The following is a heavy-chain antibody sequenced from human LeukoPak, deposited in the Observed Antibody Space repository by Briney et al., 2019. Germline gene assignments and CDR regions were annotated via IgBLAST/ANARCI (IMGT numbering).Heavy chain of an antibody. CDR2: ISGSGGST. V-gene: IGHV3-23*01. CDR3: AKDRHSGSSPFDY. Sequence: GGSVRLSCAASGFTFSSYAMSWVHQAPGKGLEWVSAISGSGGSTYYADSVKGRFTISRDNSKNTLYLQMNSLRAEDTAVYYCAKDRHSGSSPFDYWGQGTLVTVSS. J-gene: IGHJ4*02. D-gene: IGHD1-26*01. CDR1: GFTFSSYA.